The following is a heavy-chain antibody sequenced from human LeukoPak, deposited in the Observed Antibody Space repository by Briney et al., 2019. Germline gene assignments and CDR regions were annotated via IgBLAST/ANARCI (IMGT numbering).Heavy chain of an antibody. CDR3: AKDRYSYAFEYSDS. CDR1: GFNFNAYE. D-gene: IGHD5-18*01. V-gene: IGHV3-30-3*01. Sequence: QSGGSLRLSCAASGFNFNAYEIHRVRQTPGRGLEWVAVQSFNGDIRIYADSVKGRFTISRDNSKNTLSLQVSSLRTEDTAVYYCAKDRYSYAFEYSDSWGQGTLVTVSS. J-gene: IGHJ4*02. CDR2: QSFNGDIR.